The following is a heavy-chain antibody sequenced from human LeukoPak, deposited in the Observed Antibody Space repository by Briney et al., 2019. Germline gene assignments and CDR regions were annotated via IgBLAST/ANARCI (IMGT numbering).Heavy chain of an antibody. CDR1: GCTFTSYD. J-gene: IGHJ1*01. Sequence: ASVKVSCKASGCTFTSYDINWVRQATGQGLEWMGWMNPNSGNTGYAQKFQGRVTMTRNTSISTAYMELSSLRSEDTAVYYYARSARWAEYFQHWGQGTLVTVSS. CDR3: ARSARWAEYFQH. D-gene: IGHD6-13*01. V-gene: IGHV1-8*01. CDR2: MNPNSGNT.